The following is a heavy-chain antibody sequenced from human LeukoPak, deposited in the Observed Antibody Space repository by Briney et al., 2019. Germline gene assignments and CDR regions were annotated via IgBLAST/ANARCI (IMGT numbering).Heavy chain of an antibody. V-gene: IGHV1-69*05. CDR3: ARCIVVPGALSDQYYMDV. CDR2: IIPIFGTA. Sequence: ASVKVSCKASGYTFTGYYMHWVRQAPGQGLQWMGGIIPIFGTANYAQKFQGRVTITTDESTSTAYMELSSLRSEDTAVYYCARCIVVPGALSDQYYMDVWGKGTTVTVSS. CDR1: GYTFTGYY. D-gene: IGHD2-2*01. J-gene: IGHJ6*03.